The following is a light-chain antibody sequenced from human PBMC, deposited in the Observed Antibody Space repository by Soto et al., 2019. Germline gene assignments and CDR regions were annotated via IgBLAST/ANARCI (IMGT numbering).Light chain of an antibody. CDR3: QQYHTWPIT. V-gene: IGKV3D-15*01. CDR1: QSVDND. Sequence: EIVMTQSPATLSVSPGDRATLSCRASQSVDNDLAWYQQKPGQPPRLLIYDASTRATGIPARFSGSQSGTEFTLTISSLLSEDCAIYYCQQYHTWPITFGGGTKVDIK. CDR2: DAS. J-gene: IGKJ4*01.